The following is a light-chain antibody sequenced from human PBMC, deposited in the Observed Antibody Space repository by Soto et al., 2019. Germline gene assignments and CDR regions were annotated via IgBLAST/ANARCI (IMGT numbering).Light chain of an antibody. J-gene: IGLJ1*01. CDR2: YVS. CDR1: SSDVGGYNY. CDR3: SSYTSSSTWV. V-gene: IGLV2-14*01. Sequence: QSALTQPASVSGSPGQSITISCTGTSSDVGGYNYVSWYQQHPGKAPKLMIYYVSNRPSGVSNRFSGSKSGNTASLTISGLQAEDEADYYCSSYTSSSTWVFGTGTKLTVL.